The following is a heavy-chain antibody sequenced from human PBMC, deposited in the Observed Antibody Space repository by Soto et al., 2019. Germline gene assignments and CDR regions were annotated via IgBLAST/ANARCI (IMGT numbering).Heavy chain of an antibody. Sequence: QVKLQESGPGLVKASQTLSLTCRFSGVSINYGECYWNWIRQSPGKGLELIGYIYSSGRTHYNPSLKSRVNISLYTSTNLLSLRLSSVTAADTAVYYCARMGLHWGELARNWFAPWGRGTLVTVSS. CDR3: ARMGLHWGELARNWFAP. CDR1: GVSINYGECY. D-gene: IGHD3-16*01. V-gene: IGHV4-31*03. J-gene: IGHJ5*02. CDR2: IYSSGRT.